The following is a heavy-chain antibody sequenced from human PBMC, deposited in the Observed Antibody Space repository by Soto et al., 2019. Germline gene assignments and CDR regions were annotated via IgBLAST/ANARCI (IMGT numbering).Heavy chain of an antibody. Sequence: EVQLLESGGGLVQPGGSLRLSCAASGFTFSSYAMSWVRQAPGKGLEWVSAISGSGGSTYYADSVKGRFTISRDNSKHTLYLQMNSLGAEDTAVYYCAKSRPSVVVVPAAISDYWGQGTLVTGSS. D-gene: IGHD2-2*01. CDR3: AKSRPSVVVVPAAISDY. CDR2: ISGSGGST. V-gene: IGHV3-23*01. CDR1: GFTFSSYA. J-gene: IGHJ4*02.